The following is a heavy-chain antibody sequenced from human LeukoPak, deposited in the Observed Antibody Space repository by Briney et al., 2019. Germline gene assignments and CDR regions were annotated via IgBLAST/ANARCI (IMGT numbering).Heavy chain of an antibody. CDR1: GFTFSSYS. Sequence: PGGSLRLSCAASGFTFSSYSMNWVRQAPGKGLEWVSSISSSSSYMYYADSVKGRFTISRDNAKNSLYLQMNSLRAEDTAVYYCARGAKDFDPWGQGTLVTVSS. V-gene: IGHV3-21*01. J-gene: IGHJ5*02. D-gene: IGHD2-15*01. CDR2: ISSSSSYM. CDR3: ARGAKDFDP.